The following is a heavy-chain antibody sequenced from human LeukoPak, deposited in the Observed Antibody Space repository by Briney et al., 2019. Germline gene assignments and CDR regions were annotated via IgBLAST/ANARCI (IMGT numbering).Heavy chain of an antibody. CDR3: AKAGRMYSSSWEDY. D-gene: IGHD6-13*01. CDR1: GFTFSSYA. Sequence: GGSLRLSCAASGFTFSSYAMSWVRQAPGEGLEWVSAISGSGGSTYYADSVKGRFTISRDNSKNTLYLQMNSLRAEDTAVYYCAKAGRMYSSSWEDYWGQGTLVTVSS. CDR2: ISGSGGST. J-gene: IGHJ4*02. V-gene: IGHV3-23*01.